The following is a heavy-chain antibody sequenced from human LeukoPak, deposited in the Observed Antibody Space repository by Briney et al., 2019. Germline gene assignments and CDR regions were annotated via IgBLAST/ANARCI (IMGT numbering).Heavy chain of an antibody. D-gene: IGHD5-18*01. CDR2: INQDGSDK. CDR1: GFTSSGYW. J-gene: IGHJ4*02. Sequence: GGSLRLSCAASGFTSSGYWMSWVRQAPGKGLEWVTNINQDGSDKYYVDSVKGRFTISRDNAKNSLYLQMNSLRAEDTAVYYCVWVKRYSNAYGSDYWGQGTLVTVSS. CDR3: VWVKRYSNAYGSDY. V-gene: IGHV3-7*04.